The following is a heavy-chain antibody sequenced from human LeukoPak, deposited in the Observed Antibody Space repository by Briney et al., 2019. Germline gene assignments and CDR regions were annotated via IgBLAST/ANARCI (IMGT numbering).Heavy chain of an antibody. CDR1: GFNFHSYD. CDR3: ARDRGDY. J-gene: IGHJ4*02. V-gene: IGHV3-53*01. Sequence: PGGSLRLSCAASGFNFHSYDMSWVRQAPGKGLEWVSVIYSGGSTYYADSVKGRFTISRDNSKNTLYLQMNSLRAEDTAVYYCARDRGDYWGQGTLVTVSS. CDR2: IYSGGST.